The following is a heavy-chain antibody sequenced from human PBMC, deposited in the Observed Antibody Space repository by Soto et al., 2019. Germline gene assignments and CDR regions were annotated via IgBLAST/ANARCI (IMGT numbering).Heavy chain of an antibody. D-gene: IGHD3-16*01. CDR1: GFTFSIYA. Sequence: GGSLRVSCAASGFTFSIYAMSWGRQAPWKGLGWVSAISGSGENTDYAASVKGRFTISRDNSKNTLYLQMNSLSADDTAVYFCTKETTPFWGIVTIDYWGQGT. CDR3: TKETTPFWGIVTIDY. J-gene: IGHJ4*02. V-gene: IGHV3-23*01. CDR2: ISGSGENT.